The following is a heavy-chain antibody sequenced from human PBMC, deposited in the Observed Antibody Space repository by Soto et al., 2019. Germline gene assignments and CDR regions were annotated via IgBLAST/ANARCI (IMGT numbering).Heavy chain of an antibody. D-gene: IGHD3-10*01. CDR3: AKGLWFGELRSPAFDI. CDR2: ISYDGSNK. Sequence: GGSLRLSCAASGFTFSSYGMHWVRQAPGKGLEWVAVISYDGSNKYYADSVKGRFTISRDNSKNTLYLQMNSLRAEDTAVYYCAKGLWFGELRSPAFDIWGQGTMVTVSS. CDR1: GFTFSSYG. J-gene: IGHJ3*02. V-gene: IGHV3-30*18.